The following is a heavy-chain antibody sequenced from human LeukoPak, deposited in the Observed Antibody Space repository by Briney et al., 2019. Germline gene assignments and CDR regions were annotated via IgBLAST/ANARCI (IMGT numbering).Heavy chain of an antibody. Sequence: ASVKVSCKASGYSFTSYGISWVRQAPGPGLEWVGGISAYNGNTNYAYKLQGRVTMTTDTATSTAYMELRSMRSDDTAVYYCARVLGGIAVAGLYVYPYSFDYCSQGTLVTVSS. D-gene: IGHD6-19*01. CDR1: GYSFTSYG. V-gene: IGHV1-18*04. J-gene: IGHJ4*02. CDR3: ARVLGGIAVAGLYVYPYSFDY. CDR2: ISAYNGNT.